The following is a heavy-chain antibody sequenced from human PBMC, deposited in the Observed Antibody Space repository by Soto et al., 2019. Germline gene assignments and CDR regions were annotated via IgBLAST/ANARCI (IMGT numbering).Heavy chain of an antibody. J-gene: IGHJ4*02. Sequence: EVQLVESGGGLVQPGGSLRLSCVDSTFTFSSNRMSWVRQAPGKGLEWVAIIKQEGSEKYYVDSVKGRFTISRDNAKNSLFLQMNSLRAEDTALYYCARRYCSGASCYFDDWGQGTLVTVSS. D-gene: IGHD2-15*01. V-gene: IGHV3-7*01. CDR2: IKQEGSEK. CDR3: ARRYCSGASCYFDD. CDR1: TFTFSSNR.